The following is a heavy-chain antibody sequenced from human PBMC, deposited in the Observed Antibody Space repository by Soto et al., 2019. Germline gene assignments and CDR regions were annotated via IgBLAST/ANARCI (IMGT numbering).Heavy chain of an antibody. Sequence: QVQLQESGPGLVKPSQTLSLTCYVSGDSISRGGYYWNWIRQHPGKSLECIGNIFDRGVTYYTPSLKSRVTMSVDTSKNPFSLNLTSVTAADTAVYYCAKGLGRVRDRNWFAPWGQGTLVSVSS. V-gene: IGHV4-31*03. J-gene: IGHJ5*02. D-gene: IGHD3-16*01. CDR3: AKGLGRVRDRNWFAP. CDR2: IFDRGVT. CDR1: GDSISRGGYY.